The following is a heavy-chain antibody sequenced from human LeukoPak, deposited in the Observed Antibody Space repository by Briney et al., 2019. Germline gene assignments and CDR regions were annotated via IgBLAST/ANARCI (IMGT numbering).Heavy chain of an antibody. V-gene: IGHV3-7*04. D-gene: IGHD7-27*01. CDR3: GRFTRSGDSVY. J-gene: IGHJ4*02. Sequence: GGSLRLSCAASGFTFSSYWVSWVRQAPGKGLEWVANIKQDGSEKQYVDSVRGRFAISRDNAENSLYLQMNSLKAEDTAVYYCGRFTRSGDSVYWGQGTLVTVSS. CDR1: GFTFSSYW. CDR2: IKQDGSEK.